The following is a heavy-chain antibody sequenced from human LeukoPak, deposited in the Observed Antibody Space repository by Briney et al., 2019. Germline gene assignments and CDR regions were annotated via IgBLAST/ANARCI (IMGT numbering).Heavy chain of an antibody. J-gene: IGHJ4*02. V-gene: IGHV1-69*13. Sequence: SVKVSCKASGGTFSSYAISWVRQAPGQGLEWMGGIIPIFGTANYAQKFQGRVTITADESTSTAYMELSSLRSEDTAVYYCARGPYYYGSGSPLPPDYWGQGTLVTVSS. CDR2: IIPIFGTA. CDR3: ARGPYYYGSGSPLPPDY. D-gene: IGHD3-10*01. CDR1: GGTFSSYA.